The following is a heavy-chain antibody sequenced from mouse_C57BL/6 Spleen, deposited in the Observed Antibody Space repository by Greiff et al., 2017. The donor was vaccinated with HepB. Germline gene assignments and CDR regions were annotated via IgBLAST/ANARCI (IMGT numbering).Heavy chain of an antibody. V-gene: IGHV1-50*01. D-gene: IGHD2-2*01. CDR1: GYTFTSYW. Sequence: QVQLQQPGAELVKPGASVKLSCKASGYTFTSYWMQWVKQRPGQGLEWIGEIDPSDSYTNYNQKFKGKATLTVDTSSSTAYMQLSSLTSGDSAVYYCARCVSTMVTTFDYWGQGTTLTVSS. J-gene: IGHJ2*01. CDR3: ARCVSTMVTTFDY. CDR2: IDPSDSYT.